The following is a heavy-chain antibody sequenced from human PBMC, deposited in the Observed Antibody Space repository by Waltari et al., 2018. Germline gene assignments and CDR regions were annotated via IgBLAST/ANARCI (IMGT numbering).Heavy chain of an antibody. CDR2: IKQDGSXK. CDR1: GFTXSNYW. CDR3: ARLAVXVAQEDF. D-gene: IGHD2-15*01. J-gene: IGHJ4*02. V-gene: IGHV3-7*01. Sequence: EVQLVESGXGLVQPGGSLXLSCAXSGFTXSNYWRTWVRQAPGKGLEWVANIKQDGSXKYYVDSVXGRFXISXDNAXXSXFLQMDSLXXEDTXVYYCARLAVXVAQEDFXGQGTLVTVXS.